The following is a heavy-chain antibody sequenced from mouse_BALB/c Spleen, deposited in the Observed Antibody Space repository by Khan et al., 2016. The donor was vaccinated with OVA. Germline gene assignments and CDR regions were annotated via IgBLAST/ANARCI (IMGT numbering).Heavy chain of an antibody. D-gene: IGHD2-2*01. CDR3: ARGGYGGFAY. V-gene: IGHV1-9*01. J-gene: IGHJ3*01. CDR1: GYTFSSYW. Sequence: QVQLQQSGAELMKPGASVKISCKATGYTFSSYWIEWVKQRPGHGLEWIGDIFPGSGNTNFNGKFRDKATFTADSSSNTAYMQLSSLTSEDSAVYYCARGGYGGFAYWGQGTLVTVSA. CDR2: IFPGSGNT.